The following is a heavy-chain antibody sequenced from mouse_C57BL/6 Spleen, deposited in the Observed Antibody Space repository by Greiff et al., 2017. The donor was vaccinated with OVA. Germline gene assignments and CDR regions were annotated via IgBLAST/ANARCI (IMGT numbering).Heavy chain of an antibody. D-gene: IGHD2-12*01. CDR1: GYTFTSYW. CDR2: IDPSDSYT. V-gene: IGHV1-69*01. CDR3: ASSDYSPFSAFDY. Sequence: QVQLQQPGAELVMPGASVKLSCKASGYTFTSYWMHWVKQRPGQGLEWIGEIDPSDSYTNYNQKFKGKATLTVDKSSSTAYMQLISLTSEYSAVYYCASSDYSPFSAFDYWGQGTSVTVSS. J-gene: IGHJ4*01.